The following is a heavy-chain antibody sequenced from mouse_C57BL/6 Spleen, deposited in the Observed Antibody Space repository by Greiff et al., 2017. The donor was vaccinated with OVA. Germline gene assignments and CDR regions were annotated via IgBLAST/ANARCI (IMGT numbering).Heavy chain of an antibody. V-gene: IGHV1-82*01. Sequence: QVQLQQSGPELVKPGASVKISCKASGYAFSSSWMNWVKQRPGKGLEWIGRIYPGDGDTNYNGKFKGKATLTADKSSNTAYMQLSSLTSEDSAVYFCAKEDGVDYWGQGTTLTVSS. CDR3: AKEDGVDY. D-gene: IGHD1-1*02. CDR1: GYAFSSSW. CDR2: IYPGDGDT. J-gene: IGHJ2*01.